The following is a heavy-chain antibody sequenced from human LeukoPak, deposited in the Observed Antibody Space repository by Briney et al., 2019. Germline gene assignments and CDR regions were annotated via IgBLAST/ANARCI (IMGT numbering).Heavy chain of an antibody. CDR1: GFTFSIYP. D-gene: IGHD3-16*01. CDR2: ISGSGGYA. J-gene: IGHJ4*02. Sequence: GGSLRLSCAASGFTFSIYPMSWVRQAPGKGLKRVSSISGSGGYAYYANSVKGRFITSRDNSKNTLYLQMNSLRAEDTAVYYCAKDLFGGPARAFFDYWGQGTLFTVSS. V-gene: IGHV3-23*01. CDR3: AKDLFGGPARAFFDY.